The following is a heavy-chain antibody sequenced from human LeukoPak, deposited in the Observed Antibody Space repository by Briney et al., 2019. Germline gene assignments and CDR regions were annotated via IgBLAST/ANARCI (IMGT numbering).Heavy chain of an antibody. CDR3: AAGGGYRSSTSCYMAATENQNWFDP. CDR2: ISAYNGNT. V-gene: IGHV1-18*01. J-gene: IGHJ5*02. CDR1: GYTFTSYG. Sequence: ASVKVSCKASGYTFTSYGISWVRQAPGQGLEWMGWISAYNGNTNYAQKLQGRVTMTTDTSTSTAYMELRSLRSDDTAVYYCAAGGGYRSSTSCYMAATENQNWFDPWGQGTLVTVSS. D-gene: IGHD2-2*02.